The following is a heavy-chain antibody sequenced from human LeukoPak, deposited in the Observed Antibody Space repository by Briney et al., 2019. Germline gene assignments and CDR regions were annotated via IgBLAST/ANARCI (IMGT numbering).Heavy chain of an antibody. D-gene: IGHD3-10*01. J-gene: IGHJ6*03. CDR1: GYSITSGYY. Sequence: PSETLSLTCAVSGYSITSGYYWAWIRQPPGKGLEWIGSIYHSGSTYYNPSLKSRVTISVDTSKNQFSLKLSSVTAADTAVYYCARGITMVRGAEGMDVWGKGTTVTVSS. CDR2: IYHSGST. CDR3: ARGITMVRGAEGMDV. V-gene: IGHV4-38-2*01.